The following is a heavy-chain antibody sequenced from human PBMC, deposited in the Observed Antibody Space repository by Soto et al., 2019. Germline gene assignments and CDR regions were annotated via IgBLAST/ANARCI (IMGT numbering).Heavy chain of an antibody. J-gene: IGHJ4*02. V-gene: IGHV4-4*02. CDR1: GDSISGSQW. Sequence: SETLSLTCAVSGDSISGSQWWSWVRLPPGKGLEWIGEISHTGTTNYNPSLKSRVTMSVDTSKNQFSLKLSSVTAADTAVYYCARGGGRMTYFTIFGYFDYWGQGTLVTASS. CDR3: ARGGGRMTYFTIFGYFDY. D-gene: IGHD3-3*01. CDR2: ISHTGTT.